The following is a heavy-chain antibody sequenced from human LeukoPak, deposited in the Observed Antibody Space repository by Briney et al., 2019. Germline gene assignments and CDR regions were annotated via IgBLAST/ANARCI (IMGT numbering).Heavy chain of an antibody. CDR3: ASSFRYYYYYMDV. Sequence: GGSLRLSCAASGFTFSSYWMHWVRQAPGKGLVWVSRINSDGSSTSYADSVKGRFTISRDNAKNTLYLQMNSLRAEDTAVYYCASSFRYYYYYMDVWGKGTTVTVSS. CDR1: GFTFSSYW. V-gene: IGHV3-74*01. CDR2: INSDGSST. J-gene: IGHJ6*03. D-gene: IGHD2-21*01.